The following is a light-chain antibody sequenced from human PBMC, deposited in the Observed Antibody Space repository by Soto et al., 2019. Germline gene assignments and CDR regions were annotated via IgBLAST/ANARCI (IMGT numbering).Light chain of an antibody. CDR2: DVS. Sequence: SVLTQPRSVSGSPGQSVTIYCTGTSSDVGGYNYVSWYQQHPGKAPKLMIYDVSKRPSGVPDRFSGSKSGNTASLTISGLQAEDEADYYCCSYAGSYTHVFGTGTKLTVL. CDR3: CSYAGSYTHV. J-gene: IGLJ1*01. CDR1: SSDVGGYNY. V-gene: IGLV2-11*01.